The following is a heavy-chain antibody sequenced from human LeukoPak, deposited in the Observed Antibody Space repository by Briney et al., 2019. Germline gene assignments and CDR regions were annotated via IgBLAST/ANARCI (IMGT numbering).Heavy chain of an antibody. Sequence: SETLSLTCSVSGSSFRSGHYWGWIRQSSGEGLEWIGNVHETGYANYNPSLRSRVTISVDPSKSQFSLRLTSVTAADTAVYYCARTVVTATIDGFQIWGQGTMVTVSS. CDR3: ARTVVTATIDGFQI. J-gene: IGHJ3*02. D-gene: IGHD2-21*02. V-gene: IGHV4-38-2*02. CDR2: VHETGYA. CDR1: GSSFRSGHY.